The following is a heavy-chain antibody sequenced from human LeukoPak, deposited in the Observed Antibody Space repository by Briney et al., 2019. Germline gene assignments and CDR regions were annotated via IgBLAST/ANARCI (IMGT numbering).Heavy chain of an antibody. Sequence: GGSLRLSCAAPGFTFSSYSMNWVRQAPGKGLEWVSSISSSSSYIYYADSVKGRFTISRDNAKNSLYLQMNSLRAEDTAVYYCARGVVVVAATPDYWGQGTLVTVSS. D-gene: IGHD2-15*01. CDR1: GFTFSSYS. CDR3: ARGVVVVAATPDY. CDR2: ISSSSSYI. J-gene: IGHJ4*02. V-gene: IGHV3-21*01.